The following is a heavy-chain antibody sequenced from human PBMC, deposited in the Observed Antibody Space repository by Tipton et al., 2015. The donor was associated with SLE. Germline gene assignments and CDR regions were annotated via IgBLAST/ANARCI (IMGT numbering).Heavy chain of an antibody. CDR1: GFTFSGHA. V-gene: IGHV3-23*03. CDR2: IYSADNSA. J-gene: IGHJ4*02. Sequence: SLRLSCTTSGFTFSGHAMNWVRQAPGKGLEWVSVIYSADNSAFYADSVKGRFIISRNYSTNTLYLQMNSLRAEDTAIYFCARGGTPRVSGYDRTFDYWGRGTLVTVSS. D-gene: IGHD5-12*01. CDR3: ARGGTPRVSGYDRTFDY.